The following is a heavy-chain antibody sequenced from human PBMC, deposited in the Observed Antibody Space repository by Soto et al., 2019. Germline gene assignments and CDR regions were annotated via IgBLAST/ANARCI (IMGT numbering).Heavy chain of an antibody. Sequence: GGSLRLSCAASGFTFSSYWMSWVRQAPGKGLEWVANIKQDGSEKYYVDSVKGRFTISRDNAKNSLYLQMNSLRAEDTAVYYCARDKSRRITMVRGVTNWFDPWGQGTLVTVSS. V-gene: IGHV3-7*01. D-gene: IGHD3-10*01. CDR3: ARDKSRRITMVRGVTNWFDP. CDR2: IKQDGSEK. J-gene: IGHJ5*02. CDR1: GFTFSSYW.